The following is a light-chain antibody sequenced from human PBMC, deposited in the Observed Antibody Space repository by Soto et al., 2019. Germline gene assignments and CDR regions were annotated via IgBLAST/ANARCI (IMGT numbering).Light chain of an antibody. V-gene: IGKV1-33*01. CDR3: QQYNNLPVFT. Sequence: DIQMTQSPSSLSVSVGDRVTITCQASQDISNFLNWYQQKPGKAPKLLIYDASNLETGVPSRFSGTGSGTDFTFTISSLQPEDIATYYCQQYNNLPVFTFGPGTKVDFK. CDR1: QDISNF. CDR2: DAS. J-gene: IGKJ3*01.